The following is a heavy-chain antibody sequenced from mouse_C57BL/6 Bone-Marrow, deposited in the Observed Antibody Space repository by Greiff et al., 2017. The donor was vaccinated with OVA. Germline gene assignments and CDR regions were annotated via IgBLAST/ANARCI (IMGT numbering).Heavy chain of an antibody. CDR3: ARWLLLAY. D-gene: IGHD2-3*01. J-gene: IGHJ3*01. CDR2: IYPRSGNT. Sequence: VKVVESGAELARPGASVKLSCKASGYTFTSYGISWVKQRTGQGLEWIGEIYPRSGNTYYNEKFKGKATLTADKSSSTAYMELRSLTSEDSAVYFCARWLLLAYWGQGTLVTVSA. CDR1: GYTFTSYG. V-gene: IGHV1-81*01.